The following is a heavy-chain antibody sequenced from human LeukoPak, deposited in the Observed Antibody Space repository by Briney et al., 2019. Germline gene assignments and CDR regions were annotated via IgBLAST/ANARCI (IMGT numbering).Heavy chain of an antibody. J-gene: IGHJ3*02. V-gene: IGHV4-59*01. CDR2: IYYSGST. D-gene: IGHD4-17*01. CDR1: GGSISSYY. Sequence: SETLSLTCTVSGGSISSYYWSWIRQPPGKGLEWIGYIYYSGSTNYNPSLKSRVTISVDTSKNQFSLKLSSVTAADTAVYYCARSYGDYGNYAFDIWGQGTMVTVSS. CDR3: ARSYGDYGNYAFDI.